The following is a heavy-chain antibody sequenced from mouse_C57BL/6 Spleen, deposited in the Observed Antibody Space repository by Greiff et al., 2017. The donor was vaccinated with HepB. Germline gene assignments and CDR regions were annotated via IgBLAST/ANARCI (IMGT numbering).Heavy chain of an antibody. V-gene: IGHV5-9-1*02. CDR1: GFTFSSYA. CDR2: ISSGGDYI. J-gene: IGHJ4*01. Sequence: EVKLVESGEGLVKPGGSLKLSCAASGFTFSSYAMSWVRQTPEKRLEWVAYISSGGDYIYYADTVKGRFTLSRDNARNTLYLQMSSLKSEDTAMYYCTRDALEYYAMDYWGQGTSVTVSS. CDR3: TRDALEYYAMDY.